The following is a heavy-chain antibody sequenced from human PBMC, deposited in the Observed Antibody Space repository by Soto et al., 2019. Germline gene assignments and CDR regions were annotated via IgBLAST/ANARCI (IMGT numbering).Heavy chain of an antibody. J-gene: IGHJ4*02. D-gene: IGHD3-10*01. CDR1: GGSISSSNW. CDR3: ARVYMVRGTIIRYFDY. Sequence: QVQLQESGPGLVKPSGTLSLTCAVSGGSISSSNWWSWVRQPPGKGLEWIGKIYHSGSTNYNPSLKRLVTISVDKSKNQFSLKLSSVTAADTAVYYCARVYMVRGTIIRYFDYWGQGTLVTVSS. CDR2: IYHSGST. V-gene: IGHV4-4*02.